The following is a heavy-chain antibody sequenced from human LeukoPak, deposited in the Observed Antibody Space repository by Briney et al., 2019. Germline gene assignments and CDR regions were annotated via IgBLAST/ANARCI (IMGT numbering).Heavy chain of an antibody. CDR1: GFIFDDYA. V-gene: IGHV3-9*01. CDR3: ASWPVGWYGEDS. CDR2: ISWNGGTI. Sequence: GGSLRLSCAVSGFIFDDYAMHWVRQAPGKGLEWVSGISWNGGTIGYADSVKGRFTISRDTPKNTLYLQMNSLRVEDTAVYYCASWPVGWYGEDSWGQGTLVTVSS. D-gene: IGHD6-19*01. J-gene: IGHJ4*02.